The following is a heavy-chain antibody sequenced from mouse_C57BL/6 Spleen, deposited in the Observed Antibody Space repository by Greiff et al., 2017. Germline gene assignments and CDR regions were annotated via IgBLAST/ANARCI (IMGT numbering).Heavy chain of an antibody. Sequence: EVQRVESGPGLVKPSQSLSLTCSVTGYSITSGYYWNWIRQFPGNKLEWMGYISYDGSNNYNPSLKNRISITRDTSKNQFFLKLNSVTTEDTATYYCAVYYYGRADYFDYWGQGTTLTVSS. CDR3: AVYYYGRADYFDY. J-gene: IGHJ2*01. CDR1: GYSITSGYY. V-gene: IGHV3-6*01. D-gene: IGHD1-1*01. CDR2: ISYDGSN.